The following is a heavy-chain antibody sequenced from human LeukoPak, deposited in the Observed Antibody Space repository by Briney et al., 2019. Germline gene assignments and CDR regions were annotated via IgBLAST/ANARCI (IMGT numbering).Heavy chain of an antibody. CDR2: IDPSDSYT. CDR3: TRAYCSSTSCYFDY. V-gene: IGHV5-10-1*01. CDR1: GYSFTSYW. J-gene: IGHJ4*02. Sequence: GESLKISCKGSGYSFTSYWISWVRQMPGKGLEWMGRIDPSDSYTNYSPSFQGHVTISADKSISTAYLQWSSLKASDTAMYYCTRAYCSSTSCYFDYWGQGTLVTVSS. D-gene: IGHD2-2*01.